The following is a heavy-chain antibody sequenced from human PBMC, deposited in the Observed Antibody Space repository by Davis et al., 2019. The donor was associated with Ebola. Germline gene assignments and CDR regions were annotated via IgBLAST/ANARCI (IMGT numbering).Heavy chain of an antibody. D-gene: IGHD4-17*01. V-gene: IGHV3-73*01. CDR3: TGTVTTIDY. CDR1: GFTFSSYA. J-gene: IGHJ4*02. CDR2: IRSKANSYAT. Sequence: GESLKISCAASGFTFSSYAMSWVRQASGKGLEWVGRIRSKANSYATAYAASVKGRFTISRDDSKNTAYLQMNSLKTEDTAVYYCTGTVTTIDYWGQGTLVTVSS.